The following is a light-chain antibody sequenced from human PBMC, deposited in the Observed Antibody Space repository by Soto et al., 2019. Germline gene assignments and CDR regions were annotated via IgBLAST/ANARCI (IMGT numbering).Light chain of an antibody. V-gene: IGLV2-14*01. CDR2: DVS. J-gene: IGLJ2*01. CDR3: SSYTSSSTPCV. Sequence: QSALTQPASVSGSPGQSITISCTGTSSDVGGYNYVSWYQQHPGKAPKHMIYDVSTRPSGVSNRFSGSKSGNTASLTISGLQAEDEADYYCSSYTSSSTPCVFGGGTKLTVL. CDR1: SSDVGGYNY.